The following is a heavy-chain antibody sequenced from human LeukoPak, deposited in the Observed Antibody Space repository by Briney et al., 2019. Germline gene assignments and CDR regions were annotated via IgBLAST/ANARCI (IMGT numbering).Heavy chain of an antibody. D-gene: IGHD6-6*01. V-gene: IGHV3-21*01. CDR2: ISSSSSYI. CDR1: GFTFSSYR. Sequence: GGSLRLSCAASGFTFSSYRMNWVRQAPGKGLEWVSSISSSSSYIYYAGSVKGRFTISRDNAKNSLYLQMNSLRAEDTAVYYCARGHSSSSGAFDIWGQGTMVTVSS. J-gene: IGHJ3*02. CDR3: ARGHSSSSGAFDI.